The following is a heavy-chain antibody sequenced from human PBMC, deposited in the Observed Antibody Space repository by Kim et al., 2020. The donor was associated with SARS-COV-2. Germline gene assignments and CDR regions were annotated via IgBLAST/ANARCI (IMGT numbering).Heavy chain of an antibody. V-gene: IGHV3-33*01. Sequence: GGSLRLSCAASGFTFSSYGMHWVRQAPGKGLEWVAVIWYDGSNKYYADSVKGRFTISRDNSKNTLYLQMNSLRAEDTAVYYCARDGPYYYDSSGYYTSDAFDIWGQGTMVTVSS. CDR1: GFTFSSYG. CDR3: ARDGPYYYDSSGYYTSDAFDI. D-gene: IGHD3-22*01. J-gene: IGHJ3*02. CDR2: IWYDGSNK.